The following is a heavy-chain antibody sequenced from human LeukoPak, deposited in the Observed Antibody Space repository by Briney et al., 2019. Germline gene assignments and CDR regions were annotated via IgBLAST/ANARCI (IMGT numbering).Heavy chain of an antibody. CDR2: ISSSSIYI. V-gene: IGHV3-21*01. D-gene: IGHD6-19*01. Sequence: PGGSLRLSCAASGFTFSSNSMNWVRQAPGKGLEWVSSISSSSIYIYYADSVKGRFTISRDNAKNSLYLQMNSLRAEDTAVYYCARDTRQWLVSFDYWGQGTLVTVSS. CDR3: ARDTRQWLVSFDY. J-gene: IGHJ4*02. CDR1: GFTFSSNS.